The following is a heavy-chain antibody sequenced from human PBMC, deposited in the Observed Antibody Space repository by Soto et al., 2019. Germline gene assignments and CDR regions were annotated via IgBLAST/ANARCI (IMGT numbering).Heavy chain of an antibody. Sequence: QVQLVQSGAEVKKPGASVKVSCKASGYTFTGYYMHWVRQAPGQGLEWMGWINPTSGGTNYAQKFQGWVTMTRDTSISTAYMELSRLRSDDTAVYYCARGVLWFGEYDAFDIWGQGTMVTVSS. J-gene: IGHJ3*02. CDR2: INPTSGGT. CDR3: ARGVLWFGEYDAFDI. CDR1: GYTFTGYY. D-gene: IGHD3-10*01. V-gene: IGHV1-2*04.